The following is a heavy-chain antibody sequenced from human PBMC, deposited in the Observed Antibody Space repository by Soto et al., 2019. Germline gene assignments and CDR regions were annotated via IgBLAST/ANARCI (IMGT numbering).Heavy chain of an antibody. CDR3: AREAYYYYDILTGYYNLGSDAFEI. Sequence: ASVKVSCKASGYTFTSYGISWVRQAPGQGLEWMGWISAYNGNTNYAQKLQGRVTMTTDTSTSTAYMELRSLRSDDTAVYYCAREAYYYYDILTGYYNLGSDAFEIWGQGTMVTVSS. V-gene: IGHV1-18*01. D-gene: IGHD3-9*01. CDR2: ISAYNGNT. CDR1: GYTFTSYG. J-gene: IGHJ3*02.